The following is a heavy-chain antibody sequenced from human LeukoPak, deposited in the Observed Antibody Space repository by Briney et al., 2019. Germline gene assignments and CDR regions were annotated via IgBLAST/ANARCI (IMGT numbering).Heavy chain of an antibody. CDR1: GFTFSSYW. J-gene: IGHJ4*02. V-gene: IGHV3-74*01. D-gene: IGHD4-23*01. CDR2: IASDGSST. CDR3: ARGRPHGNDY. Sequence: GSLRPSCAASGFTFSSYWMNWVRQAPGKGLVWVSRIASDGSSTTYADSVKGRFSISRDNAKNTLYLQMNSLRVEDTAVYYCARGRPHGNDYWGQGTLVTVSS.